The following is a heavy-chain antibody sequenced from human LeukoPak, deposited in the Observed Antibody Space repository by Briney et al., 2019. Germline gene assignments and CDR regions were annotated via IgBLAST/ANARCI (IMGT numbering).Heavy chain of an antibody. J-gene: IGHJ4*02. D-gene: IGHD2/OR15-2a*01. CDR3: ARGPTRANSSDY. CDR2: IYIVGST. V-gene: IGHV3-66*01. Sequence: GGSLRLSCAASGFTVNTNYMSWVRQAPGKGLEWVSVIYIVGSTYYADSVKGRFTISRDNAKNSLYLQMNSLRTEDTAMYYCARGPTRANSSDYWGQGTLVTVSS. CDR1: GFTVNTNY.